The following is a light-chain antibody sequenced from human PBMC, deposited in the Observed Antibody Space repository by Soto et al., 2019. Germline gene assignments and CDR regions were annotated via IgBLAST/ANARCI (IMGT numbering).Light chain of an antibody. CDR3: QQDYSTPLT. V-gene: IGKV4-1*01. CDR1: QSVFDSGNNNNY. Sequence: DIVMTQSPDSLAVSRGEMANINGKSSQSVFDSGNNNNYLARYQQKPGQPPKLLSYWASTRESGVPDRFSGSGSGTDFTLTIRSRQAEDVAVYYCQQDYSTPLTFGGGTKVEI. CDR2: WAS. J-gene: IGKJ4*01.